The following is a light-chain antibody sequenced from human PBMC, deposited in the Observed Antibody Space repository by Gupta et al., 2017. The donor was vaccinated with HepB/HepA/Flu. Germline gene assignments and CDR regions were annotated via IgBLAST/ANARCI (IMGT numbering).Light chain of an antibody. V-gene: IGKV1-5*03. CDR3: LRYNGYSWT. Sequence: DIQMTQSPSTLSASLGDRVTITCRASQSINDWLAWYQQKPGNAPKLLISKASKLEIGVPTRFIGSGSGTEFTLTITSLQPKDSANYFCLRYNGYSWTFGQGTKVETK. CDR1: QSINDW. J-gene: IGKJ1*01. CDR2: KAS.